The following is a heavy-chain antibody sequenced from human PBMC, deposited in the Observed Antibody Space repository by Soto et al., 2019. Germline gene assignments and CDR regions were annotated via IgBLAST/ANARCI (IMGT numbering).Heavy chain of an antibody. CDR2: VYHSGKT. CDR3: ARPKGTTPAVWYFDL. D-gene: IGHD2-2*01. V-gene: IGHV4-59*08. J-gene: IGHJ2*01. CDR1: GDYISSHY. Sequence: QVQLQESGPGLVKPSETLSLTCTVSGDYISSHYWSWIRQPPGKGLEWIGYVYHSGKTDSNPSLKGRVSISMDTSKNQISLSRTSVTAADAAVYYCARPKGTTPAVWYFDLWGRGTLVTVSS.